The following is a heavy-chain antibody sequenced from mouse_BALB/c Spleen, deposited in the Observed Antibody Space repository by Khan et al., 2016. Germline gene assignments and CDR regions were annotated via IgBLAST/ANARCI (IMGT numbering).Heavy chain of an antibody. V-gene: IGHV14-3*02. CDR2: IDPANGNT. CDR3: VWPFYAGYYGFAY. CDR1: GFNIKDTY. Sequence: EVQLQESGAEFVKPGASVKLSCTASGFNIKDTYIHWVKQSPEQGLEWIGGIDPANGNTKFDPKFQGKATITTDTSSNTAYLQLSSLTSEDTAVXSCVWPFYAGYYGFAYWGHGTLVTVSA. D-gene: IGHD2-3*01. J-gene: IGHJ3*01.